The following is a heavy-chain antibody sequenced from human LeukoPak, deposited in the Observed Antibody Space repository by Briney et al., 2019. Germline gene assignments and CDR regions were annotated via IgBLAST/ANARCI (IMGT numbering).Heavy chain of an antibody. CDR2: ISYDGSNK. CDR3: ARDSTGTIGADY. D-gene: IGHD1-1*01. CDR1: GFTFSSYA. J-gene: IGHJ4*02. V-gene: IGHV3-30*14. Sequence: GGSLRLSCAASGFTFSSYAMHWVRQAPGKGLEWVAVISYDGSNKYYADSVKGRFTISRDNSKNTLYLQMNSLRAEDTAVYYYARDSTGTIGADYWGQGTLVTVSS.